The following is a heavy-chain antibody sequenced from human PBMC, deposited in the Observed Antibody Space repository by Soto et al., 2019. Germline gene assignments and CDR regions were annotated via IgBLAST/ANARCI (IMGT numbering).Heavy chain of an antibody. Sequence: QVQLGQSGAEVKKPGASVKVSCKASGYTFTSYGISWVRQAPGQGLEWMGWISAYNGNTNYAQKLQGRVTMTTDTSTSTAYMELRSLRSDDTAVYYCARLKYDILTGYQSVLDYWGQGTLVTVSS. CDR2: ISAYNGNT. J-gene: IGHJ4*02. D-gene: IGHD3-9*01. CDR3: ARLKYDILTGYQSVLDY. CDR1: GYTFTSYG. V-gene: IGHV1-18*01.